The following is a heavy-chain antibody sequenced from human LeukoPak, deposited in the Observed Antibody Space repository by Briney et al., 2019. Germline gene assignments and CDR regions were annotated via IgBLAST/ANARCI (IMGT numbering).Heavy chain of an antibody. V-gene: IGHV1-2*06. CDR1: GYTFTGYY. D-gene: IGHD1-26*01. J-gene: IGHJ5*02. Sequence: ASVKVSCKASGYTFTGYYIHWVRQAPGQGLEWMGRINPNSGGTNYAQKFQGRVTMTTDTSISTAYMELSRLRSDDTAVYYCSSGMGPIDSGSYLFDNWGQGTLVTVSS. CDR3: SSGMGPIDSGSYLFDN. CDR2: INPNSGGT.